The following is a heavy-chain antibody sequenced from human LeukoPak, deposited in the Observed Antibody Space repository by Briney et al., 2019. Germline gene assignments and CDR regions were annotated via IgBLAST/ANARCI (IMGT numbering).Heavy chain of an antibody. V-gene: IGHV3-23*01. J-gene: IGHJ4*02. CDR1: GFTFSNYA. CDR2: ISGSASST. CDR3: ARDGGPGYSSSWYLY. Sequence: GGSLRLSCAASGFTFSNYAMSWVRQAPGKGLEWVSAISGSASSTCHADSVKGRFTISRDNSKNTLYLQMNSLRAEDTAVYYCARDGGPGYSSSWYLYWGQGTLVTVSS. D-gene: IGHD6-13*01.